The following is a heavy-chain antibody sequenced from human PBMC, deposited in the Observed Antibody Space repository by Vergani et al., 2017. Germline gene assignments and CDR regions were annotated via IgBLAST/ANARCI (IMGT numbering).Heavy chain of an antibody. V-gene: IGHV3-20*04. J-gene: IGHJ4*02. Sequence: EVQLVESGGGLVKPGGSLRLSCAASGFTFSSYSMNWVRQPPGKGLEWVSGINWNGGSTGYADSVKGRFTISRDNAKNSLYLQMNSLRAEDTALYYCARAVKHSRDSITGWDYWGQGTLVTVSS. D-gene: IGHD3-22*01. CDR1: GFTFSSYS. CDR3: ARAVKHSRDSITGWDY. CDR2: INWNGGST.